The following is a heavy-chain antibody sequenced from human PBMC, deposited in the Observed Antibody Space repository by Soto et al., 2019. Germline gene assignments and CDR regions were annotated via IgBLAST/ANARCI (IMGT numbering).Heavy chain of an antibody. CDR2: ISAYNGNT. J-gene: IGHJ6*02. CDR1: GYTFTSYG. D-gene: IGHD3-3*01. Sequence: ASVKVSCKASGYTFTSYGISWVRQAPGQGLEWMGWISAYNGNTSYAQKLQGRVTMTTDTSTSTAYMELRSLRSDDTAVYYCALPYYDFWSGPPPIYYYYGMDVWGQGTTVTVSS. V-gene: IGHV1-18*04. CDR3: ALPYYDFWSGPPPIYYYYGMDV.